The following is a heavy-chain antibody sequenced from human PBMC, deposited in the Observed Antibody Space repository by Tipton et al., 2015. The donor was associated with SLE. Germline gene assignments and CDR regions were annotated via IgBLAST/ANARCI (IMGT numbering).Heavy chain of an antibody. V-gene: IGHV4-59*11. Sequence: LRLSCTVSGDSTNGRYWSWIRQPPGKGLEYIGFVYHTGASIYNSSLKNRVSISVDTSRNQFSLTLSSLTVADTAMYYCAKFGAFYDSSGHNYFDPWGQGTLVTVSS. CDR3: AKFGAFYDSSGHNYFDP. CDR2: VYHTGAS. J-gene: IGHJ5*02. CDR1: GDSTNGRY. D-gene: IGHD3-22*01.